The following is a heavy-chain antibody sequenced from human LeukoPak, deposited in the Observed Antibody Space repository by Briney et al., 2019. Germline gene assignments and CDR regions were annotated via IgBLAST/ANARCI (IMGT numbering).Heavy chain of an antibody. CDR1: GYSFTSYW. CDR3: ARRSAGTPYFDY. J-gene: IGHJ4*02. Sequence: GESLKISCKGSGYSFTSYWIGWVRQLPGKGLEWMGIIYPGDSDTRYSASFQGQVTIPADKSINTAYLQWSSLKASDTAMFYCARRSAGTPYFDYWGQGTLVTVSS. V-gene: IGHV5-51*01. CDR2: IYPGDSDT. D-gene: IGHD1-26*01.